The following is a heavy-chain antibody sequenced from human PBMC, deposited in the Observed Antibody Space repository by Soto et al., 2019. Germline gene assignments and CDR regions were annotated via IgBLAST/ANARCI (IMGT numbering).Heavy chain of an antibody. CDR1: GGSISSGGYY. V-gene: IGHV4-31*03. D-gene: IGHD3-22*01. CDR3: AREDHDSSGYYFQH. CDR2: IYYSGST. J-gene: IGHJ1*01. Sequence: SETLSLTCTVSGGSISSGGYYWSWIRQHPGKGLEWIGYIYYSGSTYYNPSLKSRVTISVDTSKNQFSQKLSSVTAADTAVYYCAREDHDSSGYYFQHWGQGTLVTVSS.